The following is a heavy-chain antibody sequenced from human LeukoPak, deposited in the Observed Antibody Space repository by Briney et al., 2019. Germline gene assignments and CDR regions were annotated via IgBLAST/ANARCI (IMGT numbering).Heavy chain of an antibody. CDR2: INTITGNP. J-gene: IGHJ4*02. CDR1: GYTFTSYA. CDR3: ARSAPTNYFYY. D-gene: IGHD1-1*01. V-gene: IGHV7-4-1*02. Sequence: ASVKVSCKASGYTFTSYAMNWVRHAPGQGLEWRGWINTITGNPTYAQGFTGRFVFSLDTSVSTAYLQISSLRAEDTAVYYCARSAPTNYFYYWGQGTLVTVSS.